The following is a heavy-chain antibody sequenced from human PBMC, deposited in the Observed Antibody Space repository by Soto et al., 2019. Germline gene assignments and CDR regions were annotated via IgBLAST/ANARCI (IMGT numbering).Heavy chain of an antibody. CDR1: GFTFSDYY. V-gene: IGHV3-11*06. Sequence: VQLVESGGGLVKPGGSLRLSCAASGFTFSDYYMSWIRQAPGKGLEWVSYISSSSSYTNYADSVKGRFTISRDNAKNSLYLQMNSLRAEDTAVYYCARAPEREGDYYGMDVWGQGTTVTVSS. J-gene: IGHJ6*02. CDR2: ISSSSSYT. D-gene: IGHD1-26*01. CDR3: ARAPEREGDYYGMDV.